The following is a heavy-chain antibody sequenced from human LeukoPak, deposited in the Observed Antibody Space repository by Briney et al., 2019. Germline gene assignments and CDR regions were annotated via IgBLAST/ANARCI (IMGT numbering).Heavy chain of an antibody. CDR1: GGSISSYY. J-gene: IGHJ6*03. CDR3: ARQHGDYRPPCYYYMDV. D-gene: IGHD4-17*01. Sequence: PSETLPLTCTVSGGSISSYYWSWIRQPPGKGLEWIGYIYYSGSTKYNPSLKSRVTISLDTSKNQFSLKLNSVTAADTAVYYCARQHGDYRPPCYYYMDVWGKGTTVTVSS. V-gene: IGHV4-59*08. CDR2: IYYSGST.